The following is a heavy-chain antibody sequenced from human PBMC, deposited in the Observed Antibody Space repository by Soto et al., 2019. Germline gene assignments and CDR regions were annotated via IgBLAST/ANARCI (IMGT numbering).Heavy chain of an antibody. D-gene: IGHD2-15*01. V-gene: IGHV3-15*01. J-gene: IGHJ4*02. Sequence: EVQLVESGGGLVKPGGSLRLSCAASGFTFSNAWMSWVRQAPGKGLEWVGRIKSKTDGGTTDYAAPVKGRFTISRDDSKNTLYLQMNRLKTEDTAVYYCTTDPAREASYPHYVYWGQGTLVTVSS. CDR3: TTDPAREASYPHYVY. CDR2: IKSKTDGGTT. CDR1: GFTFSNAW.